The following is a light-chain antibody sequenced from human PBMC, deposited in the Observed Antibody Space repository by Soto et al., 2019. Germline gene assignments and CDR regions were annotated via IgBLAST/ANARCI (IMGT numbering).Light chain of an antibody. Sequence: DIQMTQSPSAMSASVGDRVTITCRASQGINNYLAWFQQKPGKVPKRLIYGASRLQSGVPSRFSGSGSGTEFTLTISSLQPEDFATYYCLQHNSYPLTFGGGTKVEIK. CDR1: QGINNY. CDR3: LQHNSYPLT. V-gene: IGKV1-17*03. J-gene: IGKJ4*01. CDR2: GAS.